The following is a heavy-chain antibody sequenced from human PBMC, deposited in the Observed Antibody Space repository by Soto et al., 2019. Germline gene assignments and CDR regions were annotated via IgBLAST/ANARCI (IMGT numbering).Heavy chain of an antibody. CDR2: IKQDGSDK. V-gene: IGHV3-7*03. CDR3: ARQTRSPES. J-gene: IGHJ5*02. CDR1: GFTFSSFW. Sequence: GGSLRLSCAASGFTFSSFWMTWVRQAPGKGLECVANIKQDGSDKYYVDSVKGRFTISRDNAKNSLYLQMNSLRAEDTAVYYCARQTRSPESWGQGTLVTVSS.